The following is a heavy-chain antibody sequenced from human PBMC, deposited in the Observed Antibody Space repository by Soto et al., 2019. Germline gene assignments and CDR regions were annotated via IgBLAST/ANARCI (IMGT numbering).Heavy chain of an antibody. CDR2: IIPIFGTA. J-gene: IGHJ6*02. V-gene: IGHV1-69*01. CDR1: GGTFSRHA. D-gene: IGHD2-2*01. Sequence: QVQLVQSGAEVRKPGSSVKVSCKASGGTFSRHAISWVRQAPGQGLEWMGGIIPIFGTANHAQKFQGRVTIIADESTSTVYMELSSLRSEDTAVYYCARGPWGSCSSTSCLREGTPNYYHYGMDVWGQGTTVTVSS. CDR3: ARGPWGSCSSTSCLREGTPNYYHYGMDV.